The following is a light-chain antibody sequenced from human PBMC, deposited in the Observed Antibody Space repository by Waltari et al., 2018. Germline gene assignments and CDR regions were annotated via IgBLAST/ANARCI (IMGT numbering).Light chain of an antibody. V-gene: IGLV2-14*03. CDR1: SSAVGGHNH. J-gene: IGLJ3*02. Sequence: HSALTQPASVSGSPGQSIPISCTGTSSAVGGHNHVSWYQHHPGRLPKLIIHADDKRPSGVASRFSGSKAGDTAYLTIAGLQAGDEADYYCQSFTSSITWVCGGGTKLTVL. CDR3: QSFTSSITWV. CDR2: ADD.